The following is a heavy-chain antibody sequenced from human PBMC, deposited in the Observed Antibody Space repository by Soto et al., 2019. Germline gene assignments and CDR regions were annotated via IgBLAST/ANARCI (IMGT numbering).Heavy chain of an antibody. CDR1: GFTFSNAW. CDR3: TTVPIAVAATINY. D-gene: IGHD6-19*01. Sequence: GASLKISCAASGFTFSNAWMSWVRQAPGKGLEWVGRIKSKTDGGTTDYAAPVKGRFTISRDDSKNTLYLQMNSLKTEDTAVYYCTTVPIAVAATINYWGQGTLVTVSS. V-gene: IGHV3-15*01. J-gene: IGHJ4*02. CDR2: IKSKTDGGTT.